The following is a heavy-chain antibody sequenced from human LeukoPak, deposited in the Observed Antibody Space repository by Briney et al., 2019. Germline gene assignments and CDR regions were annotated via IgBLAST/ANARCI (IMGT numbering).Heavy chain of an antibody. CDR3: ATGDFRGAPGAYYFDY. Sequence: GGSLRLSCAASGFNFNTYGMYWVRQAPGKGLEWVAFIRYDETNEYYADSVKGRFTISRDNSKNTLYLQMNSLRSEDTAVYYCATGDFRGAPGAYYFDYWGQGTLVTVSS. J-gene: IGHJ4*02. D-gene: IGHD3-10*01. CDR2: IRYDETNE. V-gene: IGHV3-30*02. CDR1: GFNFNTYG.